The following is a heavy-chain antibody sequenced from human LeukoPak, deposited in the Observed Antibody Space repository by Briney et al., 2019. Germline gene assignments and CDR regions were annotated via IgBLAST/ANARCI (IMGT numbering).Heavy chain of an antibody. D-gene: IGHD5-24*01. Sequence: GGSLRLSCAASGFTFSSYAMSGVRQAPGKGLEWVSAISGNGARTYYADSVKGRFTISRDNSKNTLYLQMNSLRAEDTAVYYCAKVAEMDTILGKFDNWGQGTLVTVSS. CDR3: AKVAEMDTILGKFDN. CDR1: GFTFSSYA. V-gene: IGHV3-23*01. CDR2: ISGNGART. J-gene: IGHJ5*02.